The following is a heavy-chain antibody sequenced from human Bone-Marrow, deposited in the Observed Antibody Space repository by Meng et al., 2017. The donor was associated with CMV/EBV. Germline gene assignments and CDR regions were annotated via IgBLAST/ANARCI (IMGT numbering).Heavy chain of an antibody. J-gene: IGHJ5*02. D-gene: IGHD2-2*01. CDR1: GGSISSSSYY. Sequence: SETLSLTCTVSGGSISSSSYYWGWIRQPPGKGLEWIGSIYYSGSTYYNPSLKSRVTISVDTSKNQFSLKLSSVTAADTAVYYCARDSPVGQLPPHGVDPWGQGTLVTVSS. CDR3: ARDSPVGQLPPHGVDP. V-gene: IGHV4-39*07. CDR2: IYYSGST.